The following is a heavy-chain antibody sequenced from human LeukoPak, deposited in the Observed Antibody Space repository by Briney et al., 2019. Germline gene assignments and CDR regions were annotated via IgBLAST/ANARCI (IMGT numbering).Heavy chain of an antibody. CDR1: GFTFSTSS. Sequence: GGSLRLSCAASGFTFSTSSMSWVRQAPGKGLAWVSSISGSGGSTYYADSVKGRFTISRDNAKNTLNLQMNSLRAEDTAVYYCARDLGQYYDTSDNWFDPWGQGTLVTVSS. V-gene: IGHV3-23*01. CDR3: ARDLGQYYDTSDNWFDP. J-gene: IGHJ5*02. D-gene: IGHD3-22*01. CDR2: ISGSGGST.